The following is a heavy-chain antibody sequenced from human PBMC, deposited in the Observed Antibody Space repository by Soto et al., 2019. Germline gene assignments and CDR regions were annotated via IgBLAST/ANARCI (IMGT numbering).Heavy chain of an antibody. J-gene: IGHJ3*02. CDR3: ARNPIYGSGSYAFDI. CDR2: IYSGGST. CDR1: GFTVSSNY. D-gene: IGHD3-10*01. Sequence: GGSLRLSCAASGFTVSSNYMSWVRQAPGKGLEWVSVIYSGGSTYYADSVKGRFTISRVNSKNTLYLQMNSLRAEDTAMYYCARNPIYGSGSYAFDIWGQGTMVTVSS. V-gene: IGHV3-53*01.